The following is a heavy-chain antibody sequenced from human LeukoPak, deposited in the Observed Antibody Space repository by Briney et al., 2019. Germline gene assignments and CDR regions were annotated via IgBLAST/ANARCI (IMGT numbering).Heavy chain of an antibody. CDR1: GFTFSSYW. CDR3: ARYCGGDCYGMDV. D-gene: IGHD2-21*01. V-gene: IGHV3-7*01. J-gene: IGHJ6*02. Sequence: GGSLRLSCTASGFTFSSYWMSWVRQAPGKGLEWVANIKQDGSEKDYVDSVKGRFTISRDNAKNSLYLQMNSLRAEDTALYYCARYCGGDCYGMDVWGQGTTVTVSS. CDR2: IKQDGSEK.